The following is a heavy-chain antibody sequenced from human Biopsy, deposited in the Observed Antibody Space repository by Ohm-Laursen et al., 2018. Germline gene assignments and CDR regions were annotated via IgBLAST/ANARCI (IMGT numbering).Heavy chain of an antibody. CDR3: ARERGWKSISTIDY. D-gene: IGHD6-6*01. V-gene: IGHV3-21*01. CDR2: ISRTSDFI. CDR1: GFTFSTYT. J-gene: IGHJ4*02. Sequence: SLRLSCSASGFTFSTYTMTWVRQAPGKGLEWVSSISRTSDFIYYADSVMGRFTISRDNAKNSVDLQMNSLRAEDTAVYFCARERGWKSISTIDYRGQGTLVTASS.